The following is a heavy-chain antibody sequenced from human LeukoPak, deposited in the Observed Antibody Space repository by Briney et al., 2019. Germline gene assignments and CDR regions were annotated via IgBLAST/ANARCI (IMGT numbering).Heavy chain of an antibody. CDR2: IYYSGST. J-gene: IGHJ4*02. V-gene: IGHV4-59*01. CDR3: ARVHSSGFDY. D-gene: IGHD3-22*01. CDR1: GGSFSNYY. Sequence: SETLSLTCAVYGGSFSNYYWSWIRQPPGKGLEWIGYIYYSGSTNYNPSLKSRVTISVDTSKNQFSLKLSSVTAADTAVYYCARVHSSGFDYWGQGTLVTVSS.